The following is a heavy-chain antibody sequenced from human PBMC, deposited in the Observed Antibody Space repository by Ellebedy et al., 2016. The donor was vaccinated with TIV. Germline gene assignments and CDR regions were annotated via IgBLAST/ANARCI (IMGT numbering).Heavy chain of an antibody. CDR3: AQTIYCSSTSCFYDAFDI. CDR1: GGTFSSYA. D-gene: IGHD2-2*01. Sequence: SVKVSXXASGGTFSSYAISWVRQAPGQGLEWMGGIIPIFGTANYAQKFQGRVTITADESTSTAYMELSSLRSEDTAVYYCAQTIYCSSTSCFYDAFDIWGQGTMVTVSS. CDR2: IIPIFGTA. J-gene: IGHJ3*02. V-gene: IGHV1-69*13.